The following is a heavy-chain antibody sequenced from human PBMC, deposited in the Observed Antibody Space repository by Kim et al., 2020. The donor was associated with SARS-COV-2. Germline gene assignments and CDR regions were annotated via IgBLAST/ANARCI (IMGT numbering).Heavy chain of an antibody. Sequence: SETLSLNCTVADYSVSSDYSWGWIRQPPGKGLEWIGSISHSVNTYYNPSLKSRVTISLDTSKNQFSLKLSSVTAADTAVYYCAGGAWDEYNWFDPWGQGTLVTVSS. D-gene: IGHD1-26*01. J-gene: IGHJ5*02. CDR1: DYSVSSDYS. V-gene: IGHV4-38-2*02. CDR3: AGGAWDEYNWFDP. CDR2: ISHSVNT.